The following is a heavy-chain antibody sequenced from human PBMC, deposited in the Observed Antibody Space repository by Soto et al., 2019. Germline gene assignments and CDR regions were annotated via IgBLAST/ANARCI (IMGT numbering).Heavy chain of an antibody. CDR2: IYYSGST. Sequence: QVQLQESGPGLVKPSQTLSLTCTVSGGSISSGGYYWSWIRQHPGKGLEWIGYIYYSGSTYYNPSLTSRVTISVDTSKNQFSLKLSSVTAADTAVYYCARERQLVDNNWFDPWGQGTLVTVSS. CDR3: ARERQLVDNNWFDP. V-gene: IGHV4-31*03. CDR1: GGSISSGGYY. J-gene: IGHJ5*02. D-gene: IGHD6-13*01.